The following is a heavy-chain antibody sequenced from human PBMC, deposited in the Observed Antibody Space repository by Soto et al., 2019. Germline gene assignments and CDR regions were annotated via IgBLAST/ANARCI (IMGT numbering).Heavy chain of an antibody. CDR1: GFTFSSYA. D-gene: IGHD3-3*01. J-gene: IGHJ3*02. Sequence: GGSLRLSCAASGFTFSSYAMHWVLQAPGKGLEWVAVISFDGSNKYYADSVKGRFTISRDNSKNTLYLQMNSLRAEDTAVYYCARDLSRSGYYTSSFDISGQGTMVTVSS. CDR3: ARDLSRSGYYTSSFDI. V-gene: IGHV3-30-3*01. CDR2: ISFDGSNK.